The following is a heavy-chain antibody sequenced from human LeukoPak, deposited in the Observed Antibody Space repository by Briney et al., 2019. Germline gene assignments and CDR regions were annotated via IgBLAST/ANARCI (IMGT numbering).Heavy chain of an antibody. J-gene: IGHJ4*02. CDR3: ARRVAVAGPLDY. CDR1: GGSISSYY. D-gene: IGHD6-19*01. Sequence: PSETLSLTCTGPGGSISSYYWSWIRQPPGKGLEWIGYIYYTGSTNYNPSLKSRVTISVDTSKNQFSLKLSSETAADTAVYYCARRVAVAGPLDYWGQGTLVPVSS. CDR2: IYYTGST. V-gene: IGHV4-59*08.